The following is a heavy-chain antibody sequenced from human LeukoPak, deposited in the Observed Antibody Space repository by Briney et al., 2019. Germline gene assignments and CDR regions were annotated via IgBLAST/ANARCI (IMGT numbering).Heavy chain of an antibody. CDR2: IYASGYT. CDR3: ARNHIVTGTYFDS. V-gene: IGHV4-4*07. Sequence: SGTLSLTCTVSGDSISSYSWSWVRQPAGKGLEWIGRIYASGYTDYDPSLRSRVTISSDTSKNQFSLKLTSVTAADTSVFFCARNHIVTGTYFDSWGPGTLVTASS. J-gene: IGHJ4*02. D-gene: IGHD2-21*01. CDR1: GDSISSYS.